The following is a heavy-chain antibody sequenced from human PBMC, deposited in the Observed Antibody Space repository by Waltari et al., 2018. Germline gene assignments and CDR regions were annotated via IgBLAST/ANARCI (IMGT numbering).Heavy chain of an antibody. CDR2: IGTAGDT. D-gene: IGHD2-15*01. J-gene: IGHJ6*02. Sequence: EVQLVESGGGLVQPGGSLRLSCAASGFTFSSYDMHWVRQATGKGLEWVSAIGTAGDTYYPGSVKGRFTISRENAKNSLYLQMNSLRAEDTAVYYCARLLPRYGMDVWGQGTTVTVSS. CDR1: GFTFSSYD. CDR3: ARLLPRYGMDV. V-gene: IGHV3-13*01.